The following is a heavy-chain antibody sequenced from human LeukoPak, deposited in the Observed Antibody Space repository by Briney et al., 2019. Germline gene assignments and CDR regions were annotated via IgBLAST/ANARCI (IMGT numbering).Heavy chain of an antibody. V-gene: IGHV4-30-4*08. Sequence: SETLSLTCTVSGGSISSSSYYWSWIRQPPGKGLEWIGYIYYSGSTYYNPSLKSRVTISVDTSKNQFSLKLSSVTAADTAVYYCARVHSSGWYYFDYWGQGTLITVSS. D-gene: IGHD6-19*01. CDR3: ARVHSSGWYYFDY. CDR1: GGSISSSSYY. CDR2: IYYSGST. J-gene: IGHJ4*02.